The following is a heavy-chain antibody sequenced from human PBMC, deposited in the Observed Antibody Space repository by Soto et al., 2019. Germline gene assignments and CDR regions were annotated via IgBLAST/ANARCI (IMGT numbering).Heavy chain of an antibody. CDR3: ARDPHASFDY. CDR1: GFSFSSHG. J-gene: IGHJ4*02. V-gene: IGHV3-33*01. CDR2: IWYDGTRK. D-gene: IGHD2-2*01. Sequence: QVQLVESGGGVVQAGTSLRLSCAASGFSFSSHGMHWVRQAPGKGLEWVAVIWYDGTRKYYADSVKGRFTISRDDSKNSLYLQIHRLRAEDTAVYYCARDPHASFDYWGQGTLVTVSS.